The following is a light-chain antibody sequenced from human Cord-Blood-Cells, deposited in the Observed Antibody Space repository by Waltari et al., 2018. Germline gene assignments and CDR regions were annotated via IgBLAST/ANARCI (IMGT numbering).Light chain of an antibody. V-gene: IGKV4-1*01. CDR2: WAS. Sequence: DIVMTQSPDSLAVSLGERATINCKFSQSVLYSSNNKNYLAWYQQKPGQPPKLLIYWASTRESGVPDRFSGSGSGTDFTLTINSLQAEDVAVYYCQQYYSTPYTFGQGTKLEIK. CDR1: QSVLYSSNNKNY. J-gene: IGKJ2*01. CDR3: QQYYSTPYT.